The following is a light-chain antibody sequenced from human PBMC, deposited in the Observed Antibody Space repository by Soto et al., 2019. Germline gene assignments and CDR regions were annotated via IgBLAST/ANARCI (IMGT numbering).Light chain of an antibody. CDR1: QSVSGRY. V-gene: IGKV3-20*01. CDR2: DAS. Sequence: ETVLTQSPGTLSLSPGERATLSCRASQSVSGRYLTWFQHTPGQTPRLLIYDASTRATGIPDRFSGRGSGTDFTLTISRLEPEDFAVYYCQQYGNSPQTFGQGTKVEIK. CDR3: QQYGNSPQT. J-gene: IGKJ1*01.